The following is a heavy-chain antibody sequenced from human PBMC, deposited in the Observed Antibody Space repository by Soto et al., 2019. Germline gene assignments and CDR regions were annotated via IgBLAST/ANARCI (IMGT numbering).Heavy chain of an antibody. V-gene: IGHV4-38-2*01. Sequence: SETLSLTGAVSGSSFSSGYYWGWSRQPPGKGLEWIGTIYHSGTTYYNPSLTSRVTISVDTSKNHFSLRLSSVTAADTAVYYRARALASSSENWFDPWGQGTLVTVSS. J-gene: IGHJ5*02. D-gene: IGHD6-6*01. CDR1: GSSFSSGYY. CDR3: ARALASSSENWFDP. CDR2: IYHSGTT.